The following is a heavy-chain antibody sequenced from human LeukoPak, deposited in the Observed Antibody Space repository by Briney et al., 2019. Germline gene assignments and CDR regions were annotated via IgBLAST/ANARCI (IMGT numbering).Heavy chain of an antibody. CDR3: AKDRDSYPYYLDY. CDR1: GFTFSSSA. CDR2: ISGSGGST. J-gene: IGHJ4*02. D-gene: IGHD5-24*01. Sequence: PGGSLRLSCAASGFTFSSSAMSWVRQAPGKGLEWVSGISGSGGSTYYADSVKGRFTISRDNSKNTLYLQMNSLRAEYTAVYYCAKDRDSYPYYLDYWGRGTLVTASS. V-gene: IGHV3-23*01.